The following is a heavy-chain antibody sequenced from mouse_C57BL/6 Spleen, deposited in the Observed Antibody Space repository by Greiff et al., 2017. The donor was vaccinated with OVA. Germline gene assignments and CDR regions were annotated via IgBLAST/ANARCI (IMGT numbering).Heavy chain of an antibody. D-gene: IGHD2-4*01. J-gene: IGHJ4*01. CDR2: IYPGDGDT. CDR1: GYAFSSYW. Sequence: QVQLKESGAELVKPGASVKISCKASGYAFSSYWMNWVKQRPGKGLEWIGQIYPGDGDTNYNGKFKGKATLTADKSSSTAYMQLSSLTSEDSAVYFCARKGALYDYDGYAMDYWGQGTSVTVSS. CDR3: ARKGALYDYDGYAMDY. V-gene: IGHV1-80*01.